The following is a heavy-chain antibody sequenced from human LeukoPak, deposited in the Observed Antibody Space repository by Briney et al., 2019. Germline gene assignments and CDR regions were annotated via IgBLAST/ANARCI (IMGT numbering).Heavy chain of an antibody. J-gene: IGHJ5*02. Sequence: SQTLSLTCAISGDSVSSNSASWNWIRQSPSRGLEWLGRTHYRSKWYNDFALSVKSRITINADASKNQFSLQLDSVTPEDTAVYYCARDRGFTYATWFDPWGQGSLVTVSS. CDR1: GDSVSSNSAS. D-gene: IGHD2-2*01. CDR2: THYRSKWYN. CDR3: ARDRGFTYATWFDP. V-gene: IGHV6-1*01.